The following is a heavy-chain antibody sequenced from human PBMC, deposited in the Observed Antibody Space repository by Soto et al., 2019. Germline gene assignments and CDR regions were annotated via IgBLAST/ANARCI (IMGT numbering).Heavy chain of an antibody. CDR2: INHSGST. J-gene: IGHJ4*02. V-gene: IGHV4-34*01. CDR3: ARGGDILTKETTSFDY. CDR1: GGSFSGYY. Sequence: SETLSLTCAVYGGSFSGYYWSWIRQPPGKGLEWIGEINHSGSTNYNPSLKSRVTISVDTSKNQFSLKLSSVTAADTAVYYCARGGDILTKETTSFDYWGQGTLVTVSS. D-gene: IGHD3-9*01.